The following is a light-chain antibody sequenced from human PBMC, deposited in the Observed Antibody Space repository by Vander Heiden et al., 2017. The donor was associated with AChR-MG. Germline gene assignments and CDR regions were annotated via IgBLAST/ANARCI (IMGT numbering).Light chain of an antibody. CDR2: RAS. Sequence: TQSTQSPCTLSASVGDSVTISCRASQTISSWLAWYQQKPGKPPKLLIYRASTLDSGVPSRFSGSGSGTKLNLTISGLQPDDFVTDYCHQYKSYPWTFGQGTKVEIK. CDR3: HQYKSYPWT. V-gene: IGKV1-5*03. CDR1: QTISSW. J-gene: IGKJ1*01.